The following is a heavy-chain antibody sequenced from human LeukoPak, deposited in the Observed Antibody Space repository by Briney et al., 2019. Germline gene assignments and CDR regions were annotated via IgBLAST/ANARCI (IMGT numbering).Heavy chain of an antibody. CDR2: IYHSGST. Sequence: PSETLSLTCTVSGGSISSGGYYWSWIRQPPGKGLEWIGYIYHSGSTYYNPSLKSRVTISVDTSKNQFSLKLSSVTAADTAVYYCATSSGWDWGAYWGQGTLVTVSS. V-gene: IGHV4-30-2*01. J-gene: IGHJ4*02. D-gene: IGHD6-19*01. CDR1: GGSISSGGYY. CDR3: ATSSGWDWGAY.